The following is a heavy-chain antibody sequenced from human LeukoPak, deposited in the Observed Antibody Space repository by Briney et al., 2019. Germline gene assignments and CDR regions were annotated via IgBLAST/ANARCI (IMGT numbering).Heavy chain of an antibody. CDR1: GFTFSSYG. CDR3: AKGYCSSTSCSYFDY. J-gene: IGHJ4*02. Sequence: PGGSLRLSCAASGFTFSSYGMHWVRQAPGKGLEWVAVIWYDGSNKYYADSVKGRFTISRDNSKNTLYLQMNSLRAEDTAVYYCAKGYCSSTSCSYFDYWGQGTLVTVSS. CDR2: IWYDGSNK. D-gene: IGHD2-2*01. V-gene: IGHV3-33*06.